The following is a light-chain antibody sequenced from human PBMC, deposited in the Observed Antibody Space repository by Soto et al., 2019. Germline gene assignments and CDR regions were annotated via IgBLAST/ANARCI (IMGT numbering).Light chain of an antibody. CDR1: ISDVGSYNY. Sequence: CVLTPAASVSGSTGQSITISCTGTISDVGSYNYVSWYQQHPGKAPKLMIYEVSDRPSGISSRFSGSKSGNTASLTISGLQTEDEADYYCSSYTSSSTLFGTGTKANV. V-gene: IGLV2-14*01. CDR3: SSYTSSSTL. J-gene: IGLJ1*01. CDR2: EVS.